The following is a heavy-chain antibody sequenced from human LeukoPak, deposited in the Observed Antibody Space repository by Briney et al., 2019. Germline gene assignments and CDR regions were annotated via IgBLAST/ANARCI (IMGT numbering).Heavy chain of an antibody. Sequence: GESLRLSCAASGFTFTEYSIIWVRQAPGKGLEWVSFISDISDRSSIIHYADSVKGRFTISRDNAERSVYLQMNSLRADDTAVYYCARVRGPTLKTCYMDVWGTGTTVTVSS. CDR2: ISDRSSII. CDR1: GFTFTEYS. CDR3: ARVRGPTLKTCYMDV. D-gene: IGHD3-10*01. V-gene: IGHV3-48*04. J-gene: IGHJ6*03.